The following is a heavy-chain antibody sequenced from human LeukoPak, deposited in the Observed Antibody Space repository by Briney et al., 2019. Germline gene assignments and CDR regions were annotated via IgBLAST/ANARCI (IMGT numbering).Heavy chain of an antibody. J-gene: IGHJ6*03. CDR3: AREESDWSSLGYYYHYMDV. D-gene: IGHD3-9*01. CDR1: GGSINSGSYY. Sequence: SETLSLTCTVSGGSINSGSYYWTWIRQPAGKGLEWIGRVYTSGSTNYKPSLRSRVTISLDASKNQLSLELGSVTAADTAVYYCAREESDWSSLGYYYHYMDVWGKGTTVTISS. V-gene: IGHV4-61*02. CDR2: VYTSGST.